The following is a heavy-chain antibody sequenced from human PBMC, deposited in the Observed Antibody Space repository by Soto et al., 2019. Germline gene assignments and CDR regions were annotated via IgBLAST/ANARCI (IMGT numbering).Heavy chain of an antibody. V-gene: IGHV3-23*01. Sequence: GGSLRLSCAASGVTFSSYAMSWVRQAPGKGLEWVSAISGSGGSTYYADSVKGRFTISRDNSKNTLYLQMNSLRAEDTAVYYCAKDNDFCSGHNMDVWGKGTTVTVSS. J-gene: IGHJ6*03. D-gene: IGHD3-3*01. CDR2: ISGSGGST. CDR1: GVTFSSYA. CDR3: AKDNDFCSGHNMDV.